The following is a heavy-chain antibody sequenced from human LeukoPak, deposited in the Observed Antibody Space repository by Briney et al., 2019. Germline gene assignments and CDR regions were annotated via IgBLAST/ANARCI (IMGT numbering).Heavy chain of an antibody. Sequence: SETLSLTCTVSGGSISSYYWSWIRQAPGKGLEWIGSIDRSGTTNYNPSLKSRVTISVDTSKNQFSLNVRSVTAADTAVYYCARGPPRYSSYWGQGTLVTVSS. CDR2: IDRSGTT. CDR3: ARGPPRYSSY. V-gene: IGHV4-59*08. J-gene: IGHJ4*02. CDR1: GGSISSYY. D-gene: IGHD5-18*01.